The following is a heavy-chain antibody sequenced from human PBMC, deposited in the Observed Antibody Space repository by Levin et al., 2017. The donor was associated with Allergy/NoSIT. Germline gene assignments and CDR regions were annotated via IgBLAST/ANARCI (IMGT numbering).Heavy chain of an antibody. J-gene: IGHJ6*02. CDR1: GFSLSTSGMC. V-gene: IGHV2-70*11. D-gene: IGHD2-2*01. CDR2: IDWDDDK. Sequence: SGPTLVKPTQTLTLTCTFSGFSLSTSGMCVSWIRQPPGKALEWLARIDWDDDKYYSTSLKTRLTISKDTSKNQVVLTMTNMDPVDTATYYCARTVGVVPAANYMVYAPYGMDGWGQGTTVTVSS. CDR3: ARTVGVVPAANYMVYAPYGMDG.